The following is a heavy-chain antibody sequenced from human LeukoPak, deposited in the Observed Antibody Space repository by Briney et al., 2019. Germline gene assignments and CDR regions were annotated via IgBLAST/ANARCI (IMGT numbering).Heavy chain of an antibody. V-gene: IGHV3-48*01. Sequence: PGGSLRLSCAASGFISSTYSMNWVRQAPGKGLEWVSYISSSSDTIYYADSVKGRFTISRGNAKNSLYLQMNSLRAEDTAVYYCARGQYSSGPEDYWGQGTLVTVSS. CDR3: ARGQYSSGPEDY. CDR2: ISSSSDTI. CDR1: GFISSTYS. D-gene: IGHD6-19*01. J-gene: IGHJ4*02.